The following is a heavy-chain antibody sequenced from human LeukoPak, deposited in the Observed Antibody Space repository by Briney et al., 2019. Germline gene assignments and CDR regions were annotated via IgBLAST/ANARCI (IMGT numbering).Heavy chain of an antibody. J-gene: IGHJ4*02. Sequence: GGSLRLSCAASGFTFSSYGMHGVRQAPGKGLGGVAVISYDGSDKYYADSVKGRFTISRDNSKSTLYLQMNSLRAEDTAVYYCARVPGITMVRGIIIQGYLDYWGQGTLVTVSS. D-gene: IGHD3-10*01. CDR3: ARVPGITMVRGIIIQGYLDY. CDR2: ISYDGSDK. V-gene: IGHV3-30*03. CDR1: GFTFSSYG.